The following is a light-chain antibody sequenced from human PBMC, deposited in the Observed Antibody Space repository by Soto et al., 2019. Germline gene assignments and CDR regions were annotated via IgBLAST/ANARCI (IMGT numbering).Light chain of an antibody. V-gene: IGKV1-5*03. CDR1: QSIRDW. Sequence: DIQMTQSPSTLSASIGDRVTITCRASQSIRDWLAWYQQKPGKAPKLLIYSASNLESGVPSRFSGSGSGTEFTLTISSLQPDDFATYYCQQYNGYSRAFGQGNKVEIK. CDR3: QQYNGYSRA. CDR2: SAS. J-gene: IGKJ1*01.